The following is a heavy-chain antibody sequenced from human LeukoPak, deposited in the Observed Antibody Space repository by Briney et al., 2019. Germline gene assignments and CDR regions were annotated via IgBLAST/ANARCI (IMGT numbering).Heavy chain of an antibody. V-gene: IGHV3-48*02. D-gene: IGHD6-6*01. CDR2: ISGSSNI. CDR3: ARSANPGVHEFDP. J-gene: IGHJ5*02. CDR1: GFTFSTYS. Sequence: GGSLRLSCAASGFTFSTYSMAWVRQVPGKGLEWLSYISGSSNINYADSVKGRFTISRDNAKNSLYLQMNSLRDEDTAVYYCARSANPGVHEFDPWGQGTLVTVSS.